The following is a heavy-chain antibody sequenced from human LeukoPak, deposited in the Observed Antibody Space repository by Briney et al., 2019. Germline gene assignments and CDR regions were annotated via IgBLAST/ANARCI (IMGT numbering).Heavy chain of an antibody. CDR2: ISSSGSTI. Sequence: PGRSLRLSCAASGFTFSSYEMNWVRQAPGKGLEWVPYISSSGSTIYYADSVKGRFTISRDNAKNSLYLQMNSLRAEDTAVYYCARDRGVTEYYYYGMDVWGQGTTVTVSS. J-gene: IGHJ6*02. CDR1: GFTFSSYE. CDR3: ARDRGVTEYYYYGMDV. D-gene: IGHD3-10*01. V-gene: IGHV3-48*03.